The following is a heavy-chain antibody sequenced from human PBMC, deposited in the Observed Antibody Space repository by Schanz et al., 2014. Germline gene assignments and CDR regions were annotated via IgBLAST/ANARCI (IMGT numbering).Heavy chain of an antibody. CDR1: GFTFTNYA. J-gene: IGHJ4*02. CDR2: ISSSGSSI. V-gene: IGHV3-21*01. Sequence: EVQLLESGGGLVQPGGSLRLSCAASGFTFTNYAMTWVRQAPGKGLEWVSSISSSGSSIYYADSVKGRFTISRDNAKNSLYLQMNSLRAEDTAVYYCARDLNRCGGDCYSGWGQGTLVTVSS. CDR3: ARDLNRCGGDCYSG. D-gene: IGHD2-21*02.